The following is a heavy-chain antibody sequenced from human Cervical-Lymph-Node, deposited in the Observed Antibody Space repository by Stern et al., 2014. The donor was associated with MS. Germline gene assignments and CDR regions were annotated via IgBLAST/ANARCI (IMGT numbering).Heavy chain of an antibody. V-gene: IGHV3-33*01. CDR3: ASAYSSSHYYFDY. J-gene: IGHJ4*02. D-gene: IGHD6-13*01. CDR2: IWYDGSNP. Sequence: VQLVESGGGVVQPGRSLRLSCAASGFSFSRYAMHWVRPAPGKGLGWVALIWYDGSNPYYADSVTGRFTISRDNFKNTLYLQMNSLRAEDTAVYYCASAYSSSHYYFDYWGQGTLVTVSS. CDR1: GFSFSRYA.